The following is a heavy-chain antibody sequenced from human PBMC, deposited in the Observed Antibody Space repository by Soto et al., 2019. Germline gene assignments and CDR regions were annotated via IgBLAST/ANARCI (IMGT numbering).Heavy chain of an antibody. Sequence: SVKVSCKASGGTFSSYAISWVRQAPGQWLEWMGVIIPIFGTANYAQKFQGRVTITADESTSTAYMELSSLRSEDTAVYYCARGRAYYDFWSGPTDYYYYGMDVWGQGTTVTVSS. CDR2: IIPIFGTA. D-gene: IGHD3-3*01. V-gene: IGHV1-69*13. J-gene: IGHJ6*02. CDR3: ARGRAYYDFWSGPTDYYYYGMDV. CDR1: GGTFSSYA.